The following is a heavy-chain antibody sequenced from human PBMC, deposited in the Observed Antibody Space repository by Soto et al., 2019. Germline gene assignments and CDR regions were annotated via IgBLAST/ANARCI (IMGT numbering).Heavy chain of an antibody. V-gene: IGHV3-11*01. Sequence: GGSLRLSCAASGFTFSDYYMSWIRQAPGKGLEWVSYISSSGSTIYYADSVKGRFTISRDNAKNSLYLQMNSLRAEDTAVYYCARVPAAMYYYYYYMDVWGKGTTVTVSS. CDR1: GFTFSDYY. D-gene: IGHD2-2*01. CDR2: ISSSGSTI. CDR3: ARVPAAMYYYYYYMDV. J-gene: IGHJ6*03.